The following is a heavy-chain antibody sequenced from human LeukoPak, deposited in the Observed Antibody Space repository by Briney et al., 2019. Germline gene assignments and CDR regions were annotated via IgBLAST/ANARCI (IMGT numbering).Heavy chain of an antibody. Sequence: GGSLRLSCAASGFIFSNYAMSWVRQAPGKGLEWVSAIGGRDGGTYYADSVKGRFTVSRDDPKSTLYLPMNTLRAEDTAVYYCAKWGDYDILTGYYDSDYWGQGTLVTVSS. CDR2: IGGRDGGT. J-gene: IGHJ4*02. V-gene: IGHV3-23*01. CDR1: GFIFSNYA. D-gene: IGHD3-9*01. CDR3: AKWGDYDILTGYYDSDY.